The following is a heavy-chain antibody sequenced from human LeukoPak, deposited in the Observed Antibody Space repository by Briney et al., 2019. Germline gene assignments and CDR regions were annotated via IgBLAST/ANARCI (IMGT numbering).Heavy chain of an antibody. Sequence: SETLSLTCTVSGGSISNYYWNWIRQPPGKGLEWIGHIYYSGSTNYSPSLKSRVTISVDTSKNQFSLKLSSVTAADTAVYYCARDAYCGGDCDDAFDIWGQGTMVTVSS. CDR3: ARDAYCGGDCDDAFDI. CDR2: IYYSGST. D-gene: IGHD2-21*02. J-gene: IGHJ3*02. V-gene: IGHV4-59*01. CDR1: GGSISNYY.